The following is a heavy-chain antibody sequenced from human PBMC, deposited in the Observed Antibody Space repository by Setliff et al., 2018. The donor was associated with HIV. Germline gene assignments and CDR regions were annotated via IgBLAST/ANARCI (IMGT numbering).Heavy chain of an antibody. CDR1: GYSISSGHY. Sequence: KPSETLSLTCAVSGYSISSGHYWGWIRQPPGKGLEWSGSIYQTANTFYSQSLKSRAAISVDTSKNQFSLRLSSVTAADTAIYYCARREEPNSNNFWSGYWGFDYWGQGMLVTVSS. V-gene: IGHV4-38-2*01. D-gene: IGHD3-3*01. J-gene: IGHJ4*02. CDR2: IYQTANT. CDR3: ARREEPNSNNFWSGYWGFDY.